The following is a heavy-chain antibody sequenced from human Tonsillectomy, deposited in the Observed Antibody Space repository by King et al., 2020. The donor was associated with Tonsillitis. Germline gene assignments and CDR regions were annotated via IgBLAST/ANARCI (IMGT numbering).Heavy chain of an antibody. V-gene: IGHV4-38-2*02. CDR1: GYSISSGYY. Sequence: VQLQESGPGLVKPSETLSLTCAASGYSISSGYYWGWIRQPPGKGLEWIGSIYHSGSTYYKPSLKSRVTISLDTSKNHFSLKLSSVTAADTAVYYCARDDGDYYFDYWGQGTLVTVSS. D-gene: IGHD4-17*01. CDR2: IYHSGST. CDR3: ARDDGDYYFDY. J-gene: IGHJ4*02.